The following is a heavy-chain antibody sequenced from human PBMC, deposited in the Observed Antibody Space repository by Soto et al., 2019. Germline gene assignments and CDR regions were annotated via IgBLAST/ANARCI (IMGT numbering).Heavy chain of an antibody. Sequence: QVQLVQSRAEVKEPGASVKVSCKPSGYTFTRNGISWVRQAPGQGLEWVGWISTNSGNTDYAQKLQGRVTLTTDTSNNTAYLELRSLSSDDTAVYYCARDKDYMPDYRGQGTLVTVSS. CDR2: ISTNSGNT. V-gene: IGHV1-18*01. CDR3: ARDKDYMPDY. D-gene: IGHD4-4*01. J-gene: IGHJ4*02. CDR1: GYTFTRNG.